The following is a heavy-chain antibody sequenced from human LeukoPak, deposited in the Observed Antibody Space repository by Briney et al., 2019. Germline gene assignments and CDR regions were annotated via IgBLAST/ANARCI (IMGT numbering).Heavy chain of an antibody. D-gene: IGHD1-26*01. V-gene: IGHV4-59*01. Sequence: SETLSLTCTVPGGSISTYYWSWIRQPPGKGLEWIGYIYYSGGTNYNPSLKSRVTISVATSKNQFSLKLRSVTAADTAVYYCARDPSGSFFNWFDPWGQGTLVTVSS. J-gene: IGHJ5*02. CDR2: IYYSGGT. CDR1: GGSISTYY. CDR3: ARDPSGSFFNWFDP.